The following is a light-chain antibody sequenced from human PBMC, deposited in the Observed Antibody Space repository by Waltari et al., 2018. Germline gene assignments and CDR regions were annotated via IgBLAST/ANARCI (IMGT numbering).Light chain of an antibody. CDR1: QSVTNN. Sequence: IVMTQSPATLSASPGARATLSCRASQSVTNNLAWYQQKPGQAPRLLLYGASTRATGIPVRFSGSGSGTEFTLTISSLQSEDFAVYYCQQYNNWPPITFGQGTRLEIK. V-gene: IGKV3-15*01. CDR2: GAS. CDR3: QQYNNWPPIT. J-gene: IGKJ5*01.